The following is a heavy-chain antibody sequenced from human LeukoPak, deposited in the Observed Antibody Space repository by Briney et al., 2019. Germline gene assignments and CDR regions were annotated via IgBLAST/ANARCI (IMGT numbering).Heavy chain of an antibody. Sequence: ASVTVSRKASGYTFIGYYMHWVRQAPGQGLEWMGWINPNSGVTNYAQKFQGRVTMTRDTYISTAYMELTSLRSDDTAVYYCATTRVTTTRLDYWGQGTLVTVSS. V-gene: IGHV1-2*02. CDR2: INPNSGVT. D-gene: IGHD5-12*01. J-gene: IGHJ4*02. CDR3: ATTRVTTTRLDY. CDR1: GYTFIGYY.